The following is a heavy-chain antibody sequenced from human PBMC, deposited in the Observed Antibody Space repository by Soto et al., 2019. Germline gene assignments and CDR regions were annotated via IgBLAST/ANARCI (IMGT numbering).Heavy chain of an antibody. V-gene: IGHV1-18*01. CDR3: ARVIPGAEAWFDP. Sequence: ASVKVSCKASGNAFTNFGVTWVRQAPGQGLEWMGWISAYTDDPNYAQKFQGRVTMTIDTSTSTAYLDLRSLTSDDTAVYYCARVIPGAEAWFDPWGQGTLVTVSS. J-gene: IGHJ5*02. CDR1: GNAFTNFG. CDR2: ISAYTDDP. D-gene: IGHD2-2*01.